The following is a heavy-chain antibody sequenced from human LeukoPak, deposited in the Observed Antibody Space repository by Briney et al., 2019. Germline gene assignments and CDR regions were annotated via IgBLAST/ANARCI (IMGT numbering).Heavy chain of an antibody. J-gene: IGHJ6*03. Sequence: SETLSLTCTVSGGSISSSSYYWGWIRQPPGKGLEWIGSIYYSGSTYYNPSLKSRVTISVDTSKNQFSLKLSSVTAADTAVYYCARDMGSSSWYSIMDVWGKGTTVTVSS. D-gene: IGHD6-13*01. CDR1: GGSISSSSYY. CDR2: IYYSGST. V-gene: IGHV4-39*07. CDR3: ARDMGSSSWYSIMDV.